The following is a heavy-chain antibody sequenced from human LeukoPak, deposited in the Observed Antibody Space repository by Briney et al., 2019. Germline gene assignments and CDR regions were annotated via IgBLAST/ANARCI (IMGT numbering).Heavy chain of an antibody. Sequence: GGSLRLSCAASGFTFSSHDMHWVRQATGKGLEWVSAIGTAGDTYYPGSVKGRFTISRENAKNSLYLQMNSLRAGDTAVYYCARDGRIGRYYYGMDVWGQGTTVTVSS. CDR2: IGTAGDT. CDR3: ARDGRIGRYYYGMDV. D-gene: IGHD1-26*01. J-gene: IGHJ6*02. V-gene: IGHV3-13*04. CDR1: GFTFSSHD.